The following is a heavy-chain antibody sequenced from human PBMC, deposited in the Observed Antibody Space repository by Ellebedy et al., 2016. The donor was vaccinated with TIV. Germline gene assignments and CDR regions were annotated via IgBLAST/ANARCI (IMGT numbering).Heavy chain of an antibody. V-gene: IGHV5-51*01. CDR3: AKWGDGYNRVDYGMDV. J-gene: IGHJ6*02. CDR2: IYPDDFET. Sequence: GESLKISXKASGYRFSYYWIAWVRQMPGRGLEWMGSIYPDDFETRYSPSFQGQVTISADKSVATAYLQWSSLKASDSAMYYCAKWGDGYNRVDYGMDVWGQGTTVSVSS. D-gene: IGHD5-24*01. CDR1: GYRFSYYW.